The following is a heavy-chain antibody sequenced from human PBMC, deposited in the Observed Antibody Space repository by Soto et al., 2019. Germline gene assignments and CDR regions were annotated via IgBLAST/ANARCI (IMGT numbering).Heavy chain of an antibody. D-gene: IGHD1-1*01. CDR1: GDSVSSNSAA. J-gene: IGHJ6*03. CDR3: ARSGTTHAYYYYYMDV. Sequence: SQTLSLTCVISGDSVSSNSAAWNWIRQSPSRGLEWLGRTYYRSRWYNDYAVSVKSRITVNPDTSKNQFSLKLSSVTAADTAVYYCARSGTTHAYYYYYMDVWGKGTTVTVSS. CDR2: TYYRSRWYN. V-gene: IGHV6-1*01.